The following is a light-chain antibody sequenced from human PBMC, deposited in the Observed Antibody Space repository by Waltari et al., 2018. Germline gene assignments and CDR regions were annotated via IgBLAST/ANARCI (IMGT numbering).Light chain of an antibody. CDR3: ETWDSSLSAVV. Sequence: QSVLTQPPSVSAAPGQKVTVSCSGSSSNIGNNYVSWYQQLPGTAPNLLIYDKNDRPSGIPDRFSGSKSGTSATLAITGLQTGDEADYYCETWDSSLSAVVFGGGTKLTVL. J-gene: IGLJ2*01. V-gene: IGLV1-51*02. CDR2: DKN. CDR1: SSNIGNNY.